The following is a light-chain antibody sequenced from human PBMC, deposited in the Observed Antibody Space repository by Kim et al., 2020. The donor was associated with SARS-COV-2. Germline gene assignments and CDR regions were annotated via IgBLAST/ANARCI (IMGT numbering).Light chain of an antibody. Sequence: DIQMTQSPSTLSASVGDRVTITCRASQSISSSLAWYQQKPGKAPKLLLHRASSIQSGVPSRFSGSGSGTEFTLTISSLQPDEFATEYCHQYKSCSTFGQGTKVDIK. CDR2: RAS. J-gene: IGKJ1*01. V-gene: IGKV1-5*03. CDR3: HQYKSCST. CDR1: QSISSS.